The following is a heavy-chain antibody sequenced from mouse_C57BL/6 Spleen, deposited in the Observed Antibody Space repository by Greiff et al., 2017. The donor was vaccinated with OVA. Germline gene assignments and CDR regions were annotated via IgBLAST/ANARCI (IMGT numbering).Heavy chain of an antibody. CDR2: ISDGGSYT. D-gene: IGHD1-1*01. V-gene: IGHV5-4*01. CDR1: GFTFSSYA. CDR3: AREIYYYGSSYYFDY. J-gene: IGHJ2*01. Sequence: EVHLVESGGGLVKPGGSLKLSCAASGFTFSSYAMSWVRQTPDKRLEWVATISDGGSYTYYPDNVKGRFTISRDNAKNNMYLQMSHLRSEDTAMYSGAREIYYYGSSYYFDYWGQGTTLTVSS.